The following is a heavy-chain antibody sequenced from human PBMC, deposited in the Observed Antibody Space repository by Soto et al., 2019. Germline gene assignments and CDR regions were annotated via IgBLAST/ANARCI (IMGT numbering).Heavy chain of an antibody. D-gene: IGHD3-10*01. J-gene: IGHJ4*02. CDR2: INAGNGNT. V-gene: IGHV1-3*01. CDR3: ARDMGFGLSDY. Sequence: GASVKVSCKASGYTFASYAIYWVRQAPGQRLEWMGWINAGNGNTKYSQKFHGRVTITRDTSASTAYMELSSLRSEDTAVYYCARDMGFGLSDYWGQGTRVTVSS. CDR1: GYTFASYA.